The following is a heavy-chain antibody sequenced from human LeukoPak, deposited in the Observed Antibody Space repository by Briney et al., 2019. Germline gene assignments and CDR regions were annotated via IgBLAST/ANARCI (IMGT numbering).Heavy chain of an antibody. Sequence: GGSLRLSCAASGFTFSSYSMSWVRQAPGKGLECVSSISSSSSYIYYADSVKGRFTISRDNAKNSLYLQMNSLRAEDTAVYYCARDAYDSSGLDYWGQGALVTVSS. V-gene: IGHV3-21*01. CDR1: GFTFSSYS. J-gene: IGHJ4*02. CDR3: ARDAYDSSGLDY. CDR2: ISSSSSYI. D-gene: IGHD3-22*01.